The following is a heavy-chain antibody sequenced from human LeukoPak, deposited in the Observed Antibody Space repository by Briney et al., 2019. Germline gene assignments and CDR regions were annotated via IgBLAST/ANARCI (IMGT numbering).Heavy chain of an antibody. CDR1: GFTFSSYE. J-gene: IGHJ3*02. Sequence: SGGSLRLSCAASGFTFSSYEMNWVRQAPGKGLEWVSYISSSGSTIYYADSVKGRFTISRDNAKNSLYLQMNSLRAEDTAVYYCAREDRAVEQWLPGGWLSIWGQGTMVTVSS. V-gene: IGHV3-48*03. D-gene: IGHD6-19*01. CDR3: AREDRAVEQWLPGGWLSI. CDR2: ISSSGSTI.